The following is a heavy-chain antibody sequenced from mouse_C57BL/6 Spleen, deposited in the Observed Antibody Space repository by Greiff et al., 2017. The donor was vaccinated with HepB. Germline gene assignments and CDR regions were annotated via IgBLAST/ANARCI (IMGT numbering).Heavy chain of an antibody. CDR2: ISYSGST. J-gene: IGHJ4*01. V-gene: IGHV3-1*01. CDR3: ARGIYYHAMDY. Sequence: EVKLVESGPGMVKPSQSLSLTCTVTGYSITSGYDWHWIRHFPGNKLEWMGYISYSGSTNYNPSLKSRISITHDTSKNHFFLKLNSVTTEDTATYYCARGIYYHAMDYWGQGTSVTVSS. CDR1: GYSITSGYD. D-gene: IGHD2-1*01.